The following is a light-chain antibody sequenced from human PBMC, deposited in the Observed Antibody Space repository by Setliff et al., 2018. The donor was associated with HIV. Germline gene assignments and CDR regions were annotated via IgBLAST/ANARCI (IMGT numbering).Light chain of an antibody. CDR1: SSNIGAGFD. J-gene: IGLJ1*01. V-gene: IGLV1-40*01. Sequence: QSVLTQPPSVSGAPGQRVTMSCTGGSSNIGAGFDVHWYQHLPGKAPKLLIYDNTNRPSGVPDRFSGSKSGTSASLAITGLQAEDEADYYCQSYDKSLTGSAVFGTGTKVTVL. CDR3: QSYDKSLTGSAV. CDR2: DNT.